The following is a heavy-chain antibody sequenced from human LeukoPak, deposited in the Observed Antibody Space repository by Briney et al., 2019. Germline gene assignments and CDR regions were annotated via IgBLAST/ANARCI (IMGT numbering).Heavy chain of an antibody. Sequence: PGGSLRLSCAASGFTFSNYAMSWVRQAPGKGPEWVSTISGGAGSTYYADSVKGRFTISRDNSNYTVYLHTNSLRADDTAVYYCAKDSSSRFDFWIVETYFYLDVWGKGTTVTVSS. J-gene: IGHJ6*03. V-gene: IGHV3-23*01. CDR1: GFTFSNYA. CDR2: ISGGAGST. CDR3: AKDSSSRFDFWIVETYFYLDV. D-gene: IGHD3-3*01.